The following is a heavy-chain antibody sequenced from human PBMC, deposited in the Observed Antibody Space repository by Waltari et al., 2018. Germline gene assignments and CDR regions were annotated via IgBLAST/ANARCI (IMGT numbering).Heavy chain of an antibody. Sequence: EVQLVETGGGLIQPGGSLRLSCAASGFTVSSNYMRWVRQAPGKGLEWVSVIYSGGSTYYADSVKGRFTISRDNSKNTLYLQMNSLRAEDTAVYYCAREAYYYDSSGYVFDYWGQGTLVTVSS. CDR1: GFTVSSNY. D-gene: IGHD3-22*01. CDR2: IYSGGST. V-gene: IGHV3-53*02. CDR3: AREAYYYDSSGYVFDY. J-gene: IGHJ4*02.